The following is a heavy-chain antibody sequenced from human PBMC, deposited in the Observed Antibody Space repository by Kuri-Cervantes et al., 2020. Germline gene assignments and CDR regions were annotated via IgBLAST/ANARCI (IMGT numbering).Heavy chain of an antibody. D-gene: IGHD5-18*01. J-gene: IGHJ2*01. CDR3: ARQGGYSGYWYFDL. V-gene: IGHV5-51*01. CDR1: GDSFTSNW. CDR2: IYPGDSDI. Sequence: GESLKISCKGSGDSFTSNWIGWVRQMPGKGLEWMGIIYPGDSDIRYSPSFQGQVTISADKSISTAYLQWSSLKASDIAMYYCARQGGYSGYWYFDLWGRGTLVTVSS.